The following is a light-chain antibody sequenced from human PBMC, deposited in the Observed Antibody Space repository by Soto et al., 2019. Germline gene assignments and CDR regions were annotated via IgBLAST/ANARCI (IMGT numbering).Light chain of an antibody. J-gene: IGKJ2*01. CDR1: QSISNN. V-gene: IGKV1-39*01. CDR2: AAS. CDR3: QQSYSTSYT. Sequence: DIQMTQSPSSLSASVEDRVTITCRASQSISNNLYWYQQKAGKAPRLLIYAASSLQSEVPSRFSGSGSGTDFTLTISSPQPEDFATYYCQQSYSTSYTFGQGNKLEIK.